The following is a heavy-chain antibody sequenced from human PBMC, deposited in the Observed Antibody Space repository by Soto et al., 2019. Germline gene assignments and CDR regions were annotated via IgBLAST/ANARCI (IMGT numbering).Heavy chain of an antibody. CDR1: GGSISSGDYY. CDR3: ARATVTSNGYNCFDP. D-gene: IGHD4-17*01. V-gene: IGHV4-30-4*01. CDR2: IYSSGST. J-gene: IGHJ5*02. Sequence: QVQLQESGPGLVKPSQTLSLTCTVSGGSISSGDYYWSWIRQPPGKGLAWIGYIYSSGSTYYNPSLKIRVTISVDTSKNQFPRKLSSVTAADTAVYYGARATVTSNGYNCFDPWGQGTLGTVSS.